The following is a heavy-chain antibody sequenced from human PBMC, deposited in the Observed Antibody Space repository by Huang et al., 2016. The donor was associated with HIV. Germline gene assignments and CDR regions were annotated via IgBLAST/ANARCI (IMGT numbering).Heavy chain of an antibody. D-gene: IGHD6-19*01. Sequence: QVRLQESGPGLVKPSETLSLSCTVSGDSVSSHYWGWIRHPPGKGLEWIGTVYGSGTTKYNPRLKSRINISVDTSKNGFSLNITSVSAADTAMYFCVRDQGRLAVGGIDNWFDPWGQGALVTVSS. J-gene: IGHJ5*02. CDR3: VRDQGRLAVGGIDNWFDP. V-gene: IGHV4-59*02. CDR2: VYGSGTT. CDR1: GDSVSSHY.